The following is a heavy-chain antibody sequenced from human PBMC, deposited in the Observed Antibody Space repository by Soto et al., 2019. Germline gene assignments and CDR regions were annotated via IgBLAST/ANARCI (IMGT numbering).Heavy chain of an antibody. V-gene: IGHV3-49*04. D-gene: IGHD3-22*01. CDR2: IRNPGYGGTT. J-gene: IGHJ5*02. Sequence: PGGSLRLSCTTSGFSFGDYAMTWVRQAPGKGLEWVGFIRNPGYGGTTEYATSVKGRFIISRDDSMSSAYLQLNSLKVDDSAVYYSVRGSFGYYGPWGQGTLVTVSS. CDR1: GFSFGDYA. CDR3: VRGSFGYYGP.